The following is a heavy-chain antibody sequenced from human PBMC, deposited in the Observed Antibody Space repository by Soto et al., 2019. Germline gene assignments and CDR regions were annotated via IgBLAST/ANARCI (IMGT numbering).Heavy chain of an antibody. J-gene: IGHJ6*02. D-gene: IGHD3-22*01. CDR3: AKDISPSGYDKGRRYYYYGMDV. V-gene: IGHV3-43*02. Sequence: GGSLRLSCAASGFTFDDYAMHWVRQAPGKGLEWVSLISGDGGSTYYADSVKGRFTISRDNSNNSLYLQMNSLRTEDTALYYCAKDISPSGYDKGRRYYYYGMDVWGQGTTVTVSS. CDR1: GFTFDDYA. CDR2: ISGDGGST.